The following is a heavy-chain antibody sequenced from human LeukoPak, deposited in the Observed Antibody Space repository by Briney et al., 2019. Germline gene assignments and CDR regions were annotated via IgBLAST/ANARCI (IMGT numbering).Heavy chain of an antibody. Sequence: KTGESLKISCKGSGYSFTSYWIGWVRQMPGKGLEWMGIIYPGDSDTRYSPSFQGQVTISADKSISTAYLQWSSLKASDTAMYYCARPEGRDGYVQYYFHYWGQGTLVTVSS. V-gene: IGHV5-51*01. CDR1: GYSFTSYW. D-gene: IGHD5-24*01. J-gene: IGHJ4*02. CDR3: ARPEGRDGYVQYYFHY. CDR2: IYPGDSDT.